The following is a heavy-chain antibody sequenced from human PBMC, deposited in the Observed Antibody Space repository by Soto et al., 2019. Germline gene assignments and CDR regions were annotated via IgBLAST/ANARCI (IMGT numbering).Heavy chain of an antibody. CDR1: GFTFSDYY. Sequence: GGSLRLSCAASGFTFSDYYMSWIRQAPGKGLEWVSYISSSGNTVYYADSVEGRFTISRNNAHNSLYLQINSLRAEDTAVYYCARDSRVYYGSGSSVDGWGQGTLVTVSS. V-gene: IGHV3-11*01. J-gene: IGHJ4*02. CDR2: ISSSGNTV. CDR3: ARDSRVYYGSGSSVDG. D-gene: IGHD3-10*01.